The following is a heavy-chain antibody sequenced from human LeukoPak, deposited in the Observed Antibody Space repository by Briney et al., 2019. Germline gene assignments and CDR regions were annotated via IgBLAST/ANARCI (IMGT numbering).Heavy chain of an antibody. D-gene: IGHD6-13*01. CDR2: INHSGST. CDR1: GGSCSGCY. V-gene: IGHV4-34*01. CDR3: ARPEGYSSSWSYFDY. J-gene: IGHJ4*02. Sequence: TSETLSLTCAVYGGSCSGCYWSWIRQPPGKGLEWIGEINHSGSTNYNPSLKSRVTISVDTSKNQFSLKLSSVTAADTAVYYCARPEGYSSSWSYFDYWGQGTLVTVSS.